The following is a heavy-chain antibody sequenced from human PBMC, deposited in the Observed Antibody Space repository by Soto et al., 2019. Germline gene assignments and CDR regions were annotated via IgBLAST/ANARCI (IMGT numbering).Heavy chain of an antibody. D-gene: IGHD1-26*01. CDR2: IYTSGTT. Sequence: PSETLSLTCNVSGGSIRSNYGSWIRQPAGKALEWIGRIYTSGTTSYNPSLKSRATMLIDTSKNQFSLILSSVTAADTGVYYCAREGASGFGMDVWGQGTTVTVSS. CDR1: GGSIRSNY. J-gene: IGHJ6*02. V-gene: IGHV4-4*07. CDR3: AREGASGFGMDV.